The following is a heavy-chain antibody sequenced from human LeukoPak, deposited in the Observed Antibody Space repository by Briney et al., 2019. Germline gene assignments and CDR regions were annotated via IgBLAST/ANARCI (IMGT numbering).Heavy chain of an antibody. CDR1: GFTFSSYS. J-gene: IGHJ4*02. D-gene: IGHD3-3*01. CDR3: AREIFWSGYYSNLHFDY. V-gene: IGHV3-21*01. Sequence: GRSLRLSCAASGFTFSSYSMNWVRQAPGKGLEWVSSISSSGSYIYYADAVKGRFTISRDNAKNSLYLQMNSLRAEDTAVYYCAREIFWSGYYSNLHFDYWGRGTQVTVSS. CDR2: ISSSGSYI.